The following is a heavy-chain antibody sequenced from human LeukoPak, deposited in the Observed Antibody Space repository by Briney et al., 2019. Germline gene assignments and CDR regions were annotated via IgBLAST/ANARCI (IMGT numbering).Heavy chain of an antibody. CDR2: IYSGGST. Sequence: GGSLRLSCAASGFTVSNNYMSWVRQDPGKGLEWLSLIYSGGSTDYADSVKGRFTISRDNSKNTLYLQMNSLRAEDTAVYYCAKGNSRLVTTTFDYWGQGTLVTVSS. CDR3: AKGNSRLVTTTFDY. J-gene: IGHJ4*02. V-gene: IGHV3-53*01. D-gene: IGHD4-17*01. CDR1: GFTVSNNY.